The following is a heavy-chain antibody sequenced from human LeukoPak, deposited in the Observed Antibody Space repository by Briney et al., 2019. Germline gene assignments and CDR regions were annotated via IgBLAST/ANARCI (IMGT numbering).Heavy chain of an antibody. D-gene: IGHD2-15*01. V-gene: IGHV4-61*02. J-gene: IGHJ4*02. Sequence: KPSQTLSLTCTVSGGSISSGNYYWSWIRQPAGKGLEWIGRIYTSGSTNYNPSLKSRVTISVDTSKNQFSLKLSSVTAADTAAYYCAREGGRYCSGGSCYSGYFDYWGQGTLVTVSS. CDR3: AREGGRYCSGGSCYSGYFDY. CDR2: IYTSGST. CDR1: GGSISSGNYY.